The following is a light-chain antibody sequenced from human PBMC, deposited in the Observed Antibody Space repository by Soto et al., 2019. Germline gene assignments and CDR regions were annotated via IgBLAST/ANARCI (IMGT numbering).Light chain of an antibody. CDR2: DAS. CDR3: QQRQYWPPIT. V-gene: IGKV3-11*01. CDR1: QSVSID. J-gene: IGKJ5*01. Sequence: EIVLTQSPGTLSLSPGERATLSCRASQSVSIDVAWYQQTPGQAPRLLIYDASNRAAGIPARFSGSGSGTDFTLTISSLEPEDFAIYYCQQRQYWPPITFGQGTRLEIK.